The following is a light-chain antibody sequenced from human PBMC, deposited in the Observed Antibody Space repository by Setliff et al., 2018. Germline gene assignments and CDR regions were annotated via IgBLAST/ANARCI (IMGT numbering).Light chain of an antibody. Sequence: SYELTQPPSVSVSPGQTASITCSGDKLGDKYACWYQQKPGQSPVLVIYQDSKRPSGIPERFSGSNSGNTATLTISGTQAMDEADYYCQAWDSSIAHVVFGGGTKVTVL. CDR1: KLGDKY. CDR2: QDS. J-gene: IGLJ2*01. V-gene: IGLV3-1*01. CDR3: QAWDSSIAHVV.